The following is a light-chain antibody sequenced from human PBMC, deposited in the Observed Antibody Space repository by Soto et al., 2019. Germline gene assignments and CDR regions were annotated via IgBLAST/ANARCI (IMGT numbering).Light chain of an antibody. CDR2: KAS. J-gene: IGKJ1*01. Sequence: DIQMTQSPSTLSASVGDRVTITCRASQSIIRWLAWYQQKPGKAPKLLIYKASTLETGVPSRFSGSGSRTEFTLTISSLQPDDFATYYCQHYASFSGTFGQGTKVDI. CDR3: QHYASFSGT. CDR1: QSIIRW. V-gene: IGKV1-5*03.